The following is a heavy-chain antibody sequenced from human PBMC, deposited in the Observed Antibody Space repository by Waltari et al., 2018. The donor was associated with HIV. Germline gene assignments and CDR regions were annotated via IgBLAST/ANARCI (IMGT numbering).Heavy chain of an antibody. CDR3: ATGVRYYGP. J-gene: IGHJ5*02. V-gene: IGHV3-53*01. CDR1: HFSVSGKH. CDR2: IYPDDTT. D-gene: IGHD3-10*01. Sequence: AESGGRLIQPGGSLGLSCQASHFSVSGKHVTWIRQAPGGSLEWVAVIYPDDTTHYADSVSGRFTISRAKSRTTVLLLMNGLFVDDTATYFCATGVRYYGPWGQGTRVTVSS.